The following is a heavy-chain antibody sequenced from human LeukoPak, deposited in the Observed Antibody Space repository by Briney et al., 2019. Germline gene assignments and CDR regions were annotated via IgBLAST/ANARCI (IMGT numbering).Heavy chain of an antibody. D-gene: IGHD5-12*01. V-gene: IGHV3-23*01. Sequence: PGGSLRLSCAASGFTFSSYAMSWVRQAPGKGLEWVSAISGSGGSTYYADSVKGRFTISRDNSKNTLYLQMNTLRAEDTAMYFCARDREWLRPQDYWGQGTLVTVSS. J-gene: IGHJ4*02. CDR2: ISGSGGST. CDR1: GFTFSSYA. CDR3: ARDREWLRPQDY.